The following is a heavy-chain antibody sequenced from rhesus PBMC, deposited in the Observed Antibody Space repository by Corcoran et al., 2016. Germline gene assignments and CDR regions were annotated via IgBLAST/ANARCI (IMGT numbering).Heavy chain of an antibody. V-gene: IGHV2-95*01. J-gene: IGHJ4*01. D-gene: IGHD4-23*01. CDR3: ARVNTVTLDY. CDR1: GLSISTTGTG. CDR2: IYWNDSK. Sequence: QVTLKESGPALVTPTQTLTLTCTSSGLSISTTGTGVGWTLQPPGKALEWPPSIYWNDSKYYSTSLKSRLTISKDTSKNQVVLTMTNMDPVDTATYYCARVNTVTLDYWGQGVLVTVSS.